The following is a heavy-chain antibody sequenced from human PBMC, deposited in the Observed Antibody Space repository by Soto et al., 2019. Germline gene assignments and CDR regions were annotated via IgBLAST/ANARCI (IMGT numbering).Heavy chain of an antibody. Sequence: SETLSLTCTVSGGSISSSSYYWGWIRQPPGKGLEWIGSIYYSGSTYYNPSLKSRVTISVDTSKNQFSLKLSSVTAADTAVYYCARRNGYCTNGVCYDYFDYWGQGTLVTVS. CDR3: ARRNGYCTNGVCYDYFDY. D-gene: IGHD2-8*01. V-gene: IGHV4-39*01. J-gene: IGHJ4*02. CDR1: GGSISSSSYY. CDR2: IYYSGST.